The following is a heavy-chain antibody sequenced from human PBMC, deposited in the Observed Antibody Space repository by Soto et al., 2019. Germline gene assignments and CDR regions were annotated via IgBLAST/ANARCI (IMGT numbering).Heavy chain of an antibody. CDR1: GYTFTDYW. CDR2: SYPGDSDT. Sequence: GESLKISCKGSGYTFTDYWIGWGRQLTGKGLEWMVISYPGDSDTRYSPSFQGHVNITVDKSTSTAYLQRNTLKASDTAMYYCARHISNVRYYYYAMDVWGQGTTVTVSS. D-gene: IGHD4-4*01. J-gene: IGHJ6*02. CDR3: ARHISNVRYYYYAMDV. V-gene: IGHV5-51*01.